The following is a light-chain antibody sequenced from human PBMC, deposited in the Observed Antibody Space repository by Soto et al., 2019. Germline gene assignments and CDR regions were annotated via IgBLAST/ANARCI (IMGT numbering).Light chain of an antibody. Sequence: DIQMTQSPSSLSASVGDRVTITCRASQSISSYLNWYQQKPGKAPKLLIYAASSLQSGAPSRFSGSGSGTDFTLTISSLQPEDFATYYCQQSYSTPRLTFGGGTKVDIK. CDR3: QQSYSTPRLT. CDR1: QSISSY. CDR2: AAS. J-gene: IGKJ4*01. V-gene: IGKV1-39*01.